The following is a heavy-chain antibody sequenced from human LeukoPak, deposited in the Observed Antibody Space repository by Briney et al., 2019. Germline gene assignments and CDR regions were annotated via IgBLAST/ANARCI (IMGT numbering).Heavy chain of an antibody. D-gene: IGHD3-22*01. V-gene: IGHV3-48*03. CDR2: ISPSGNTI. CDR3: AREARYDSFDY. Sequence: GGSLRLSCGASGFPFRSYEVKCVRRARGRGPEWVLYISPSGNTIYYAHSVKGRFTISRDNAKNSLYLQMNSLRAEDTAVYYCAREARYDSFDYWGQGTLVTVSS. CDR1: GFPFRSYE. J-gene: IGHJ4*02.